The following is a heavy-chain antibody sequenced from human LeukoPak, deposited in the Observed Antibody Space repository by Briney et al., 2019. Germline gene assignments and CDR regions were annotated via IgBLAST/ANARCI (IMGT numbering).Heavy chain of an antibody. CDR1: GGTFSSNV. D-gene: IGHD6-13*01. CDR3: ARAGGSSWYVSLYY. V-gene: IGHV1-69*04. CDR2: IIPIIGTP. J-gene: IGHJ4*02. Sequence: SVKVSCKASGGTFSSNVISWVRQAPGQGLEWMGSIIPIIGTPDYAQKFKGRVTITADKSTKTASMELTSLKSDDTAVYYCARAGGSSWYVSLYYWGQGPLVTVSS.